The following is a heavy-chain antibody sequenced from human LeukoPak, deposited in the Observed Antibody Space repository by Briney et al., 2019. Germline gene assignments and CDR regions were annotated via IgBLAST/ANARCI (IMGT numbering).Heavy chain of an antibody. V-gene: IGHV1-24*01. CDR1: EYSLNELS. D-gene: IGHD1-26*01. CDR2: FDPGDAKT. Sequence: ASVKVSCKVSEYSLNELSMHWVRQTPGKGLEWMGGFDPGDAKTNYAQKFQGRVTMIEDTSTDIAYMELSSLRSEDTAVYYCAKAPGWELKRFFQHWGQGTLVTVSS. J-gene: IGHJ1*01. CDR3: AKAPGWELKRFFQH.